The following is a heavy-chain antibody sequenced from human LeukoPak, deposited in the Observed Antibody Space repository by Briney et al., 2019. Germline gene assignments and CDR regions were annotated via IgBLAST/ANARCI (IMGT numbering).Heavy chain of an antibody. CDR3: ARLRTTVTGSVDS. J-gene: IGHJ4*02. Sequence: SETLSLTFPVSCFSIISSNCYWGWIRAPPGKGLEGIGNIYYSGSTYYNPSLKSRVTISGDRAKNKFSLKLSSVTATDTAVYYCARLRTTVTGSVDSWGQGTLVTVSS. D-gene: IGHD4-17*01. CDR2: IYYSGST. V-gene: IGHV4-39*01. CDR1: CFSIISSNCY.